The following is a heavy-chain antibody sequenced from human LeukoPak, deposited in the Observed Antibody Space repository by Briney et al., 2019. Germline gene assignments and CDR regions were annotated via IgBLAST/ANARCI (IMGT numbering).Heavy chain of an antibody. Sequence: GESLKISCKGSGYSFTNYWIGWVRQVPGKDLEWMGIIHPGDSDTRYSLSFEGRVTISVVKSVNTAYLQWSSLKASDTAMYYCARHPIFHRYLETYRGWFGPWGQGTLVTVSS. J-gene: IGHJ5*02. CDR3: ARHPIFHRYLETYRGWFGP. CDR1: GYSFTNYW. V-gene: IGHV5-51*01. CDR2: IHPGDSDT. D-gene: IGHD3-9*01.